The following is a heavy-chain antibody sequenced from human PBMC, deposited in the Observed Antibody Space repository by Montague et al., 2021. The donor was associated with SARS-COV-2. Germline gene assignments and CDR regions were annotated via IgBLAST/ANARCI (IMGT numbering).Heavy chain of an antibody. V-gene: IGHV4-39*01. J-gene: IGHJ5*02. CDR1: GDSFSISQHY. CDR2: IHGSGTT. Sequence: SETLSLTCSVSGDSFSISQHYWSWIRQSPGQEMEWIGSIHGSGTTHFSPSFKSRVIISVETSKNQFSLEVPSLTAADSTRYSCARHNLSKTSTSLLRGANSFDPWGQETLVTVSS. CDR3: ARHNLSKTSTSLLRGANSFDP. D-gene: IGHD2/OR15-2a*01.